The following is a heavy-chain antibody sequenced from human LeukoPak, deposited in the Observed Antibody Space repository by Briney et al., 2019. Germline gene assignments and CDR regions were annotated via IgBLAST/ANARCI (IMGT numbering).Heavy chain of an antibody. CDR3: GRRLYHDTAGSPFDL. Sequence: GGSLRLSCAASGFTFRSYCMSWVRQSPGKGLLWVSPINGNGGSTNYADSVKGRFTISRDNSKNTLYLQMDGLTAEDTAVYYCGRRLYHDTAGSPFDLWGQGGMVIVCS. J-gene: IGHJ6*01. CDR1: GFTFRSYC. CDR2: INGNGGST. V-gene: IGHV3-23*01. D-gene: IGHD3-22*01.